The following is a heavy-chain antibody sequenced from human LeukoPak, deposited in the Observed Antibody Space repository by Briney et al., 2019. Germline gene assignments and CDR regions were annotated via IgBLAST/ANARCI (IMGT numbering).Heavy chain of an antibody. J-gene: IGHJ4*02. CDR1: GGSISSSSYY. CDR2: IYYSGST. V-gene: IGHV4-39*07. CDR3: ASMYYDFWSGSLPLFDY. Sequence: SETLSLTCTVSGGSISSSSYYWGWLRQPPGKGLEWIGSIYYSGSTYYNPSLKSRVTISVDTSKNQFSLKLSSVTAADTAVYYCASMYYDFWSGSLPLFDYWGQGTLVTVSS. D-gene: IGHD3-3*01.